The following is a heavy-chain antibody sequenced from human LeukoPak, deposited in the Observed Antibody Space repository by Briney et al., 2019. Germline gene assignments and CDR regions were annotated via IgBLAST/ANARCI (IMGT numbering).Heavy chain of an antibody. J-gene: IGHJ4*02. Sequence: GGSLRLSCAASGFTFSSYAMSWVRQAPGKGLEWVSAISGSGGSTYYADSVKGRFTISRDNSKNTLYLQMNSLRAEDTAVYYCAKARGTMVRGVIPFDYWGQGTLVTVSS. CDR2: ISGSGGST. CDR1: GFTFSSYA. V-gene: IGHV3-23*01. D-gene: IGHD3-10*01. CDR3: AKARGTMVRGVIPFDY.